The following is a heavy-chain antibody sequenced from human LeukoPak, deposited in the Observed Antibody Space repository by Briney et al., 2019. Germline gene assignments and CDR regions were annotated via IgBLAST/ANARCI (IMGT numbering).Heavy chain of an antibody. CDR2: IYYSGST. D-gene: IGHD2-2*03. CDR3: ARHGSTDYFDY. CDR1: GGSTSSTTSY. Sequence: SETLSLTCAVFGGSTSSTTSYWGWIRQPPGKGLEWIGRIYYSGSTFYNPSLKSRVTISVDTSKNQLSLRLSSVTAADTAVYYCARHGSTDYFDYWGQGTLVTVSS. V-gene: IGHV4-39*01. J-gene: IGHJ4*02.